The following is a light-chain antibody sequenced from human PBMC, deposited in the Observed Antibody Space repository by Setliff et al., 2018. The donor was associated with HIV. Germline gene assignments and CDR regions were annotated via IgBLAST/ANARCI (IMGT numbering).Light chain of an antibody. J-gene: IGLJ1*01. CDR3: CSYAGSSVSYV. Sequence: QSALTQPRSVSGSPGQSVTISCTGTNSDIGTYNYVSGYQQHPGKAPKLMIYDVTKRPSGVPDSFSGSKSVNTASLTISGLQTADDADYYCCSYAGSSVSYVFGTGTKVTVL. V-gene: IGLV2-11*01. CDR2: DVT. CDR1: NSDIGTYNY.